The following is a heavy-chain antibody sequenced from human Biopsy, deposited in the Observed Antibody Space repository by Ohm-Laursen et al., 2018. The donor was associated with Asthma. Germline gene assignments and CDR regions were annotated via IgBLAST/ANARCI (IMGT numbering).Heavy chain of an antibody. J-gene: IGHJ6*02. Sequence: GTLSLTCSLSGGPGCYMKSVNYSWGWIRQPPGKGLEWIGCIYYSGTTYYNPSLKSRVTVSADSFKNQFSLILASVIGADKALYYYERGSSSWDNGPFQYYYALDVWGQGTPVTVSS. V-gene: IGHV4-39*01. D-gene: IGHD6-13*01. CDR3: ERGSSSWDNGPFQYYYALDV. CDR2: IYYSGTT. CDR1: GGPGCYMKSVNYS.